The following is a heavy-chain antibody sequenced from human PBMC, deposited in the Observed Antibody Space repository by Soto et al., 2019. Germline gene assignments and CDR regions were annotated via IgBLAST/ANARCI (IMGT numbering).Heavy chain of an antibody. Sequence: GGSLRLSCAASGFTFSSYAMHWVRQAPGKGLEWVAVISYDGSNKYYADSVKGRFTISRDNSKNTLYLQMNSLRAEDTAVYYCAREGERYCSSTSCPAGYGMDVWGQGTTVTVSS. CDR2: ISYDGSNK. CDR3: AREGERYCSSTSCPAGYGMDV. V-gene: IGHV3-30-3*01. CDR1: GFTFSSYA. D-gene: IGHD2-2*01. J-gene: IGHJ6*02.